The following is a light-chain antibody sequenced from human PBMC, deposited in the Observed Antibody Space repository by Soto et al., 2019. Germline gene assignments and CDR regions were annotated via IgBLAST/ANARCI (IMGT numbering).Light chain of an antibody. CDR1: QSISSW. CDR2: KAS. J-gene: IGKJ1*01. Sequence: DIQMTQSPSTLSASVGDRVTITCRASQSISSWLAWYQQKPGKAPKLLIYKASSLESGVPSRFSGSGSGTEFTLTLSSLXXXXXXXYYCQQYNSYSVTFGQGTKLEIK. CDR3: QQYNSYSVT. V-gene: IGKV1-5*03.